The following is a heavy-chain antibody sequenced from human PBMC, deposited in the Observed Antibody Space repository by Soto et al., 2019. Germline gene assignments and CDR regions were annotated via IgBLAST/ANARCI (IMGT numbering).Heavy chain of an antibody. D-gene: IGHD6-19*01. CDR3: ASLLIAVADYYFDY. CDR1: GGSISSSSYY. CDR2: IYYSGST. J-gene: IGHJ4*02. V-gene: IGHV4-39*01. Sequence: SETLSLTCTVSGGSISSSSYYWGWIRQPPGKGLEWIGSIYYSGSTYYNPSLKSRVTISVDTSKNQFSLKLSSVTAADTAVYYCASLLIAVADYYFDYWGQGTLVTVS.